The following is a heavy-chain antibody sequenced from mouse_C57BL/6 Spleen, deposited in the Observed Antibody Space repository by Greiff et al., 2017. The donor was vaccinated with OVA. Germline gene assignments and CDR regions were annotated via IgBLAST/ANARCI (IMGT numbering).Heavy chain of an antibody. Sequence: QVQLQQSGAELVMPGASVKLSCKASGYTFTSYWMHWVKQRPGQGLEWIGEIDPSDSYTNYNQKFKGKSTLTVDKSSSTAYMQLSSLTSEDSAVYYCARWSTTVVATDYWGQGTTLTVSS. CDR3: ARWSTTVVATDY. CDR1: GYTFTSYW. J-gene: IGHJ2*01. V-gene: IGHV1-69*01. CDR2: IDPSDSYT. D-gene: IGHD1-1*01.